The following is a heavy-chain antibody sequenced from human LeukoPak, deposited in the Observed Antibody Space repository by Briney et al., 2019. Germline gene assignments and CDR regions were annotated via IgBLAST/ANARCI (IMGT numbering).Heavy chain of an antibody. V-gene: IGHV4-4*07. CDR2: VYSSGST. Sequence: PSETLSLTCTVSGDSISGYYWSWIRQPAGKGLEWIGRVYSSGSTNYNPSLKSRVTMSVDTSKNQFSLKLSSVTAADTAVYSCARLRSSGASHGGEFDYWGQGTLVTVSS. D-gene: IGHD2-15*01. CDR1: GDSISGYY. J-gene: IGHJ4*02. CDR3: ARLRSSGASHGGEFDY.